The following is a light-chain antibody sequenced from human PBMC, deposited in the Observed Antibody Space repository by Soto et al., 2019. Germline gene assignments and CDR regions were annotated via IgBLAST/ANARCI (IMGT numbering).Light chain of an antibody. J-gene: IGKJ4*01. V-gene: IGKV1-9*01. Sequence: DIQLTQSPSFLSASVGDRVTITCRASQGITSHLAWSQQLPGKVPNLLIYDASTLHSGVPSRFSGSGSGTAFNLTISSLQPEYFAAYYCQPLNSHPFSFGGGTKVEIK. CDR2: DAS. CDR1: QGITSH. CDR3: QPLNSHPFS.